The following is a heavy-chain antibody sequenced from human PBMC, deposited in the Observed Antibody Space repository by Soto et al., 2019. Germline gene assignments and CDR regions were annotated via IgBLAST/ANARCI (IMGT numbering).Heavy chain of an antibody. V-gene: IGHV3-53*01. CDR2: IDSTGTT. CDR1: GFTVGNNY. J-gene: IGHJ4*02. Sequence: EVQLVESGGGLIQPGGSLKLSCAASGFTVGNNYMSWVREAPGKGLEWVSLIDSTGTTKYADSVKGRFTVSRDNAKNTLYLQMNSLRAENTAGYYCAKDGRGSGSHYNSFGYWGQGTLVTVSS. D-gene: IGHD3-10*01. CDR3: AKDGRGSGSHYNSFGY.